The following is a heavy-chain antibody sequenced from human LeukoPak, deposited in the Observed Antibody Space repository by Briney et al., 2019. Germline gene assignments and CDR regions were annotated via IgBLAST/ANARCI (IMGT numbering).Heavy chain of an antibody. CDR3: ARDRWFWSGYPFNYYGMDV. V-gene: IGHV4-30-4*01. CDR2: IYYSGST. J-gene: IGHJ6*02. D-gene: IGHD3-3*01. Sequence: SETLSLTCTVSGGSISSGDYYWSWIRQPPGKGLEWIGYIYYSGSTYYNPSLKSRVTISVDTSKNQFSLKLSFVTAADTAVYYCARDRWFWSGYPFNYYGMDVWGQGTTVTVSS. CDR1: GGSISSGDYY.